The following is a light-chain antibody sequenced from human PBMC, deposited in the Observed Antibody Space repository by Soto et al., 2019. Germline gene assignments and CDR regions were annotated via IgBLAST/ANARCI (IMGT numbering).Light chain of an antibody. CDR2: AAS. Sequence: DIQMTQSPSSLSASVGDRVTITCRASQNINSYLNWYQQKPGKAPKPLIYAASSLQSGVPSRFSGSGSGTDFTLSISSLQPEDFATYYCQQSYTAPSITFGQGTRLEIK. CDR1: QNINSY. V-gene: IGKV1-39*01. CDR3: QQSYTAPSIT. J-gene: IGKJ5*01.